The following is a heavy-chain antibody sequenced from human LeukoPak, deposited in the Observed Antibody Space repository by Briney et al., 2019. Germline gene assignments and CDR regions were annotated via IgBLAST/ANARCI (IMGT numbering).Heavy chain of an antibody. D-gene: IGHD4-17*01. V-gene: IGHV1-24*01. CDR1: GYTLTELS. CDR3: AIRGDDYGDPSYYYGMDV. CDR2: FDPEDGET. Sequence: GASVTVSCKVSGYTLTELSMHWVRQAPGKGLEWMGGFDPEDGETIYAQKFQGRVTMTEDTSTDTAYMELSSLRSEDTAVYYCAIRGDDYGDPSYYYGMDVWGQGTTVTVSS. J-gene: IGHJ6*02.